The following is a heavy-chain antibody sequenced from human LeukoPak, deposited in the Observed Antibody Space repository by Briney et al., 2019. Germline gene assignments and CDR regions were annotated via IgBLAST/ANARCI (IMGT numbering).Heavy chain of an antibody. D-gene: IGHD5-12*01. CDR3: ARAGYNGYAD. V-gene: IGHV4-30-2*01. CDR2: IYHSGST. J-gene: IGHJ4*02. Sequence: TSQTLSLTCAVSGGSISSGGYSWSWIRQPPGKGLEWIGYIYHSGSTYYNPSLKSRVTISVDRSKNQFSLKLGSVTAADTAVYYCARAGYNGYADWGQGTPVTVSS. CDR1: GGSISSGGYS.